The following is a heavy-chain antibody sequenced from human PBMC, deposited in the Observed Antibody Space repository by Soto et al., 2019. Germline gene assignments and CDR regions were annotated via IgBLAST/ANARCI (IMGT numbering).Heavy chain of an antibody. J-gene: IGHJ5*02. V-gene: IGHV1-69*13. CDR2: IIPIFGTA. CDR1: GGTFSSYA. CDR3: ARVPDIVVVPAAIPRVTWFGP. D-gene: IGHD2-2*01. Sequence: SVKVSCKASGGTFSSYAISWVRQAPGQGLEWMGGIIPIFGTANYAQKFQGRVTITADESTSTAYMELSSLRSEDTAVYYCARVPDIVVVPAAIPRVTWFGPWGQGTLATVSS.